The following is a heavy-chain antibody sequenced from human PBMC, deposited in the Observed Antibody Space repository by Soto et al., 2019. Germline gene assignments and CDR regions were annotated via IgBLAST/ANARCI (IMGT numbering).Heavy chain of an antibody. J-gene: IGHJ3*02. CDR3: ARGLMVRGVMHAFDI. CDR2: IYYSGST. V-gene: IGHV4-31*03. Sequence: LSLTCTVSGGSISSGGYYWSWIRQHPGKGLEWIGYIYYSGSTYYNPSLKSRVTISVDTSKNQFSLKLSSVTAADTAVYYCARGLMVRGVMHAFDIWGQGTMVTV. D-gene: IGHD3-10*01. CDR1: GGSISSGGYY.